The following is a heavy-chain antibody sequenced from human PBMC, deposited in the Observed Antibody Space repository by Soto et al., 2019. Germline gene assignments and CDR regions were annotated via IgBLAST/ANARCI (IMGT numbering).Heavy chain of an antibody. CDR2: IWYEEANK. Sequence: QVQLVESGGGVVQPGRSLRLSCAASGFTFRNYDMHWVRQAPGKGLEWVAVIWYEEANKYYADSVKARLTISRDNSKNTLYLQMNSLRAEDTAVYYCALGGNPPLGYWGQGTLVTVSS. J-gene: IGHJ4*02. V-gene: IGHV3-33*01. D-gene: IGHD2-15*01. CDR3: ALGGNPPLGY. CDR1: GFTFRNYD.